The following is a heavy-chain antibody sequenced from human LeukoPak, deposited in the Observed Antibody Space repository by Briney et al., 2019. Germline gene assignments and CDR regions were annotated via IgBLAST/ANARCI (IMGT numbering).Heavy chain of an antibody. CDR2: INPNSGGT. V-gene: IGHV1-2*06. J-gene: IGHJ4*02. Sequence: ASVKVSCKASGYTFTGYYMHWVRQAPGQGLEWMGRINPNSGGTNYAQKFQGRVTMTRDTSISTAYMELSRLRSDDTAVYYCASCYCGGDCWGGTFDYWGQGTLVTVSS. CDR3: ASCYCGGDCWGGTFDY. D-gene: IGHD2-21*02. CDR1: GYTFTGYY.